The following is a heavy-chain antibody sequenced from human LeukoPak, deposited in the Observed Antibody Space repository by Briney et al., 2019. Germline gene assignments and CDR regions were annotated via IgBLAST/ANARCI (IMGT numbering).Heavy chain of an antibody. CDR2: ISSSSSYI. Sequence: GGSLRLSCAASGFTVSSNYMSWVRQAPGKGLEWVSSISSSSSYIYYADSVKGRFTISRDNAKNSLYLQMNSLRAEDTAVYYCARGYYDFWSGYLPPPADYWGQGTLVTVSS. CDR3: ARGYYDFWSGYLPPPADY. V-gene: IGHV3-21*01. J-gene: IGHJ4*02. CDR1: GFTVSSNY. D-gene: IGHD3-3*01.